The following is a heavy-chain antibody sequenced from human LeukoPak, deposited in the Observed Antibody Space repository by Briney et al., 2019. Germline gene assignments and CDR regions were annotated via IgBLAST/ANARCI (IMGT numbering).Heavy chain of an antibody. CDR2: IYYSGST. D-gene: IGHD2-21*01. CDR1: GGSISSSSYY. V-gene: IGHV4-39*07. Sequence: SETLSLTCTVSGGSISSSSYYWGWIRQPPGKGLEWIGSIYYSGSTNYNPSLKSRVTISVDTSKNQFSLKLSSVTAADTAVYYCARGNRGGAYYYYYYMDVWGKGTTVTVSS. J-gene: IGHJ6*03. CDR3: ARGNRGGAYYYYYYMDV.